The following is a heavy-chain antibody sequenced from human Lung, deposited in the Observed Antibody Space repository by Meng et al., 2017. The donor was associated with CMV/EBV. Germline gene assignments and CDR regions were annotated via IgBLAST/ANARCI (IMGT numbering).Heavy chain of an antibody. V-gene: IGHV1-18*01. CDR1: GYTFTNYG. CDR3: ARVEVGITSGDY. CDR2: INAYNGDT. D-gene: IGHD1-26*01. J-gene: IGHJ4*02. Sequence: QGQLVKLGGEVKKPGASVKVSCKASGYTFTNYGITWVRQAPGQGLEWMGWINAYNGDTNYAQTLQGRVTMTTDTSTSTAYMELRSLRSDDTAVYYCARVEVGITSGDYWGQGTLVTVSS.